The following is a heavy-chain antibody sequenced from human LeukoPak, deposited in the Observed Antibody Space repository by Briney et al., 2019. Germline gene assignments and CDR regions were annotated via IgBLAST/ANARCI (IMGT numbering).Heavy chain of an antibody. J-gene: IGHJ6*03. CDR2: INHSGST. CDR3: ASGVPGAMVGYYYFYMNV. D-gene: IGHD2-2*01. CDR1: GGSFSGYY. V-gene: IGHV4-34*01. Sequence: SETLSRTCAVYGGSFSGYYWSWIRQPPGKGLEWIGEINHSGSTNYNPSLKSRVTISVDTSKNQFSLKLSSVTAADTAVYYCASGVPGAMVGYYYFYMNVWGKGSTVTVSS.